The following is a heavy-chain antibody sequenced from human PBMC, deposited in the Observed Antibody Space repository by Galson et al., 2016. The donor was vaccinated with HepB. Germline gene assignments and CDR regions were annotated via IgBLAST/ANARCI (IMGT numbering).Heavy chain of an antibody. CDR2: ISSSSSYI. CDR1: GFTFSTYS. Sequence: SLRLSCAASGFTFSTYSMNWVHQAPGKGLEWVSCISSSSSYIFYADSVKGRFTNSRDNAKNSLYLQMNSLRAEDTAVYYCARRGSSNYFDYWGQGTLVTVSS. CDR3: ARRGSSNYFDY. D-gene: IGHD6-6*01. V-gene: IGHV3-21*01. J-gene: IGHJ4*02.